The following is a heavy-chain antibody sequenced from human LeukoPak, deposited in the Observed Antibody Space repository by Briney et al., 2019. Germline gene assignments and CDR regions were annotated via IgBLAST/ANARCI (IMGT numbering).Heavy chain of an antibody. CDR1: GFTFSSYA. CDR2: ISGSGGST. V-gene: IGHV3-23*01. D-gene: IGHD6-19*01. CDR3: ARDSGYGSGWYAGRDV. J-gene: IGHJ6*02. Sequence: GGSLRLSCAASGFTFSSYAMSWVRQAPGKGLEWVSAISGSGGSTHYADSVKGRFTISRDNSKNTLYLQMNSLRAEDTAVYYCARDSGYGSGWYAGRDVWGQGPTVTV.